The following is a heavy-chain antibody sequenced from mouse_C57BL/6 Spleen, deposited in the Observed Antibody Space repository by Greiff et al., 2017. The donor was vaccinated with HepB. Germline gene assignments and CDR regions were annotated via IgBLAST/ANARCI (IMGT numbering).Heavy chain of an antibody. Sequence: VQLQQSGAELVRPGASVKLSCTASGFNIKDDYMHWVKQRPEQGLEWIGWIDPENGDTEYASKFQGKATITADTSSNTAYLQLSSLTSEDTAVYYWNTVGPGTDQGRYAMDYWGQGTPVTVSS. CDR3: NTVGPGTDQGRYAMDY. D-gene: IGHD3-2*02. J-gene: IGHJ4*01. CDR1: GFNIKDDY. CDR2: IDPENGDT. V-gene: IGHV14-4*01.